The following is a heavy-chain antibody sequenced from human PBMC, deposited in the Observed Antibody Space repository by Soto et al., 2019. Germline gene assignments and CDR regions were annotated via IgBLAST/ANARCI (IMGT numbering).Heavy chain of an antibody. V-gene: IGHV4-34*01. Sequence: SETLSLTCAVYGGSFSGYYWSWIRQPPGKGLEWIGEINHSGSTNYNPSLKSRVTISVDTSKNQFSLKLSSVTAADTAVYYCARAAIVVVVDCFDPWGQETLVNVAS. CDR2: INHSGST. D-gene: IGHD2-15*01. J-gene: IGHJ5*02. CDR1: GGSFSGYY. CDR3: ARAAIVVVVDCFDP.